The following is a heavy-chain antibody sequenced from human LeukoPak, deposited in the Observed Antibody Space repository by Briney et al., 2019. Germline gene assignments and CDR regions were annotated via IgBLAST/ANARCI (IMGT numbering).Heavy chain of an antibody. CDR3: AKVSSYGDYSLGY. J-gene: IGHJ4*02. CDR1: GSTFSSYG. D-gene: IGHD4-17*01. Sequence: GGSLRLSCAATGSTFSSYGMHWVRQAPGKGLEWVAVIAYDGSNKYYGDSVKERFTISRDNSKKPLYLQMNSLRDEGTAVYYRAKVSSYGDYSLGYWGQGTLVTVSS. V-gene: IGHV3-30*18. CDR2: IAYDGSNK.